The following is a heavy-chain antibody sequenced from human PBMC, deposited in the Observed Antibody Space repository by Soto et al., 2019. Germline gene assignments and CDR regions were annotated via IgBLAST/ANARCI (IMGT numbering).Heavy chain of an antibody. CDR3: ARKEVGATLKDFDY. V-gene: IGHV1-18*01. Sequence: ASVKVSGKASGYTFTSYGITWVRQAPGQGLEWMGWISADNGNTNHAQKFQDRVTLTTDTSTTTAYMELRSLRSDDTAVYYCARKEVGATLKDFDYWGQGTLVTVS. CDR2: ISADNGNT. J-gene: IGHJ4*02. CDR1: GYTFTSYG. D-gene: IGHD1-26*01.